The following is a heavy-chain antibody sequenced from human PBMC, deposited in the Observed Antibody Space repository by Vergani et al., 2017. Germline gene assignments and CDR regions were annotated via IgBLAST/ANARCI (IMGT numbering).Heavy chain of an antibody. CDR2: IYYSGST. CDR1: GGSIRSTFYY. V-gene: IGHV4-39*01. CDR3: ARRGSYYPFDY. Sequence: QLQLQESDPGLVKPSETLSLTCTVSGGSIRSTFYYWGWIRQPPGKGLEWIGTIYYSGSTYYNPSLKSRVTISVDTSKNQFSLKLSSVTAADTAVYYCARRGSYYPFDYWGQGTLVTVSS. D-gene: IGHD1-26*01. J-gene: IGHJ4*02.